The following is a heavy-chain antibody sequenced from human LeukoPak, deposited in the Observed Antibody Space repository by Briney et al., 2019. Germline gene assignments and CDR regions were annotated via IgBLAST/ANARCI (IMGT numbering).Heavy chain of an antibody. D-gene: IGHD3-10*01. CDR2: AEHHGSKK. CDR3: AKDERGSGGPRYFQH. Sequence: AGSLRLSCAASGFTFSSYGMHWVRQAPGKGLEWVAFAEHHGSKKYYADSVKGRFTISRDNSKNTLYLQMNSLRAEDTAVYYCAKDERGSGGPRYFQHWGQGTLVTVSS. V-gene: IGHV3-30*02. J-gene: IGHJ1*01. CDR1: GFTFSSYG.